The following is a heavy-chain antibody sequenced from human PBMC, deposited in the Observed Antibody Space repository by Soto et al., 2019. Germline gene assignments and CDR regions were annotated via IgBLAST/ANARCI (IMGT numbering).Heavy chain of an antibody. J-gene: IGHJ4*02. CDR2: ISSSSSYI. D-gene: IGHD3-10*01. CDR3: ARDYGFGGFDY. V-gene: IGHV3-21*01. Sequence: GGSLRLSCAASGFTFSSYSMNWVRQAPGKGLEWVSSISSSSSYIYYADSVKGRFTNSRDNAKNSLYLQMNSLRAEDTAVYYCARDYGFGGFDYWGQGTLVTVSS. CDR1: GFTFSSYS.